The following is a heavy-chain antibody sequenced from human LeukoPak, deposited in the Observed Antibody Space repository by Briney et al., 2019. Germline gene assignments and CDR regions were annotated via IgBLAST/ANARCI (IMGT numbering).Heavy chain of an antibody. CDR3: ARVRDFWSGYDY. Sequence: TPSETLSLTCTVSGGSISSYYWSWIRQPPGKELEWIGYIYYSGSTNYNPSLKSRVTISVDTSKNQFSLKLSSVTAADTAVYYCARVRDFWSGYDYWGQGTLVTVSS. J-gene: IGHJ4*02. CDR2: IYYSGST. D-gene: IGHD3-3*01. V-gene: IGHV4-59*01. CDR1: GGSISSYY.